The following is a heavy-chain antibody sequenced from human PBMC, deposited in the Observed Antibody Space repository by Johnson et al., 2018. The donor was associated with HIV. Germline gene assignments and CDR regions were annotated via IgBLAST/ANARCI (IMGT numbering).Heavy chain of an antibody. Sequence: VQLVESGGDLVQPGGSLRLSCAASGFTFSSYWMSWVRQAPGKGLEWVANIKQDGSEKYYADSVKGRFTISRDNAKNSLYLQMNSLRAEDTALYYCAKLTRLDAFDIWGQGTMVTVSS. CDR2: IKQDGSEK. V-gene: IGHV3-7*05. CDR1: GFTFSSYW. D-gene: IGHD4-23*01. J-gene: IGHJ3*02. CDR3: AKLTRLDAFDI.